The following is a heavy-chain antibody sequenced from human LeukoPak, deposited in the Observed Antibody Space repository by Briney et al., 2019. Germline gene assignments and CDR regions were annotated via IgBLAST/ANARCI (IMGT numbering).Heavy chain of an antibody. CDR1: GGSISNYY. CDR2: IFYSGST. D-gene: IGHD3-10*01. Sequence: SETLSLTCTVSGGSISNYYWGWIRQPPGKGLEWIGNIFYSGSTYYSPSLKSRVTISLDTSRNQFSLKLTSVTAADTVVYYCAKSNGYGLVDIWGQGTMVTVSS. J-gene: IGHJ3*02. V-gene: IGHV4-39*07. CDR3: AKSNGYGLVDI.